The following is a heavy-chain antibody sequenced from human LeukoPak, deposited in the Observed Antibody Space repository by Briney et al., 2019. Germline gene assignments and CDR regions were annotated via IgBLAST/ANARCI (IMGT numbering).Heavy chain of an antibody. J-gene: IGHJ4*02. CDR1: GGSISSGSYY. CDR2: IYTSGST. V-gene: IGHV4-61*02. CDR3: AREVAAAGIDY. D-gene: IGHD6-13*01. Sequence: SETLSLTCTVSGGSISSGSYYWSWIRQPAGKGLEWIGRIYTSGSTNYNPSLKSRVTISVDTSKNQFSLKLSSVTAADTAVYYCAREVAAAGIDYWGQGTLVTVPS.